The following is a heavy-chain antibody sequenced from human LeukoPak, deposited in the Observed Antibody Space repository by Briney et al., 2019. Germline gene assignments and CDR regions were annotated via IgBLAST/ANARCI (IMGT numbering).Heavy chain of an antibody. J-gene: IGHJ4*02. V-gene: IGHV1-18*01. Sequence: ASVKVSCKASGYTFISYGFTWVRQAPGQGLEWMGWISPYNGNTKYAQNLQGRVTMTTETSTSTAYMELRSLRSDDTAVYYCAREASSGGQWLAYFDYWGQETLVTVSS. D-gene: IGHD6-19*01. CDR3: AREASSGGQWLAYFDY. CDR1: GYTFISYG. CDR2: ISPYNGNT.